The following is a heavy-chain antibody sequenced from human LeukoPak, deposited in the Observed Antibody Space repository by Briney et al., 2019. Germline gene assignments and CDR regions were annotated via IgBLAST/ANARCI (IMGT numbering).Heavy chain of an antibody. V-gene: IGHV4-59*01. Sequence: SETLSLTCTVSGGSISSYYWSWIRQPPGKGLEWIGYIYYSGSTNYNPSLKSRVTISVDTSKNQFSLKLSSVTAADTAVYYCASSTYYDFWSGYLGYNYGMDVWGQGTTVTVSS. CDR2: IYYSGST. CDR1: GGSISSYY. CDR3: ASSTYYDFWSGYLGYNYGMDV. D-gene: IGHD3-3*01. J-gene: IGHJ6*02.